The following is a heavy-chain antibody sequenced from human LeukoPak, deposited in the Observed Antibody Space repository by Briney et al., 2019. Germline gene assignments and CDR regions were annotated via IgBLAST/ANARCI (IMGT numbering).Heavy chain of an antibody. Sequence: SETLCLTCTVSGGSISSYYWSWIRQPPGKGLEWIGYIYYSGSTNYNPSLKSRVTISVDTSKNQFSLKLSSVTAADTAVYYCAWGGPTISYYDILTGPKAVWFDPGGQGTLVTVSS. J-gene: IGHJ5*02. V-gene: IGHV4-59*01. CDR1: GGSISSYY. D-gene: IGHD3-9*01. CDR2: IYYSGST. CDR3: AWGGPTISYYDILTGPKAVWFDP.